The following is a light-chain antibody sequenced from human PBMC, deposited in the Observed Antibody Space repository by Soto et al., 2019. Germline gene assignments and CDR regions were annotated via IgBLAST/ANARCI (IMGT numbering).Light chain of an antibody. V-gene: IGKV3-11*01. CDR2: DSA. J-gene: IGKJ4*01. CDR3: QQRSDWPST. CDR1: QSVGTY. Sequence: EIVLTQSPATLSLSPGERATLSCRASQSVGTYFAWYQQKPGQAPRLLIYDSANRATGIPARFSGSGSGTDFTLTISSLEPEDFALYYCQQRSDWPSTVGGGTKVEIK.